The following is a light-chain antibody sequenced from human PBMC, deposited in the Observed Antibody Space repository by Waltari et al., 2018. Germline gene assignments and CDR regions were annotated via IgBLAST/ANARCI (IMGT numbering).Light chain of an antibody. CDR3: GTRDSTLNGVV. J-gene: IGLJ3*02. V-gene: IGLV1-51*01. CDR1: TSNIGDNY. Sequence: QSVLTQPPSVSAAPGQRVTISCSGSTSNIGDNYVSWYQQLPGSAPKLLIYGNNERPSGIPDRFAGAKSGTSATLDIAGLQTADEADYYCGTRDSTLNGVVFGGGTKLTVL. CDR2: GNN.